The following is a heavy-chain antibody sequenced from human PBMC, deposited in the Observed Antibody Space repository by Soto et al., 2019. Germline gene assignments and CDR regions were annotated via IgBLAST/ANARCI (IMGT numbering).Heavy chain of an antibody. CDR3: AKAKNDYNWDNRPPFDY. CDR2: ISANDVGT. D-gene: IGHD1-20*01. V-gene: IGHV3-23*01. Sequence: GGSLRLSGEASGFTLRNYPMTWIRQAPGKGLEWVSLISANDVGTYYAESVKTRFTISTDQSRNTVYLQMDSLRADDTAIYYCAKAKNDYNWDNRPPFDYWGQGTLVTVSS. CDR1: GFTLRNYP. J-gene: IGHJ4*02.